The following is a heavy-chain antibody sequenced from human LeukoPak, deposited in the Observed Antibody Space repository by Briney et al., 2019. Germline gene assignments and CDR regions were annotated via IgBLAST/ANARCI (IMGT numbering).Heavy chain of an antibody. CDR1: GGSFSGYY. CDR3: ASDRHSSGLLNY. D-gene: IGHD3-22*01. CDR2: INHSGSI. V-gene: IGHV4-34*01. J-gene: IGHJ4*02. Sequence: SETLSLTCAVYGGSFSGYYWSWIRQPPGKGLEWIGEINHSGSINYNPSLKSRVTISVDTSKNQFSLKLSSVTAADTAVYYCASDRHSSGLLNYWGQGTLVTVSS.